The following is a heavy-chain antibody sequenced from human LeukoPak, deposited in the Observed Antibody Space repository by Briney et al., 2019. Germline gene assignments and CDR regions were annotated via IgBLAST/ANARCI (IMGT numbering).Heavy chain of an antibody. D-gene: IGHD1-1*01. CDR3: GTAGNYYFDY. Sequence: GGSLRLSCEASGFTFSSTWIHWVRQAPGKGLVWVSRINPDGSVRNYADSVKDRFIISRDNAKSTLYLQMHSLRGEDTAVYYCGTAGNYYFDYWGQGTLVTVSS. V-gene: IGHV3-74*01. CDR2: INPDGSVR. CDR1: GFTFSSTW. J-gene: IGHJ4*02.